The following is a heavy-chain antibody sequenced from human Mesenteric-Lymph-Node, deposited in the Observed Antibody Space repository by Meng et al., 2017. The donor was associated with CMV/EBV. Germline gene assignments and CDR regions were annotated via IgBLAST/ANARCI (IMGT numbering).Heavy chain of an antibody. Sequence: ASVKVSCKASGYTFTSYGISWVRQAPGQGLEWMGWISAYNGNTNYAQKLQGRVTMTTDTSTSTAYMELRSLRSDDTAVYYCARGVMTTVTTYGMDVWGQGTTVTVSS. D-gene: IGHD4-17*01. CDR1: GYTFTSYG. CDR3: ARGVMTTVTTYGMDV. V-gene: IGHV1-18*01. J-gene: IGHJ6*02. CDR2: ISAYNGNT.